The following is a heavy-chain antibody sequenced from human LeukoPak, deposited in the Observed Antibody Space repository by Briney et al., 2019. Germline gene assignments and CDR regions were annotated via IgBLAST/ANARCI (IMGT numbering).Heavy chain of an antibody. Sequence: GGSLRLSCAASGFTFSSYAMSWVRQAPGKGLEWVANIKQDGSEKYYVDSVKGRFTISRDNAKNSLYLQMNSLRAEDTAVYYCARGPRRSADAFDIWGQGTMVTVSS. J-gene: IGHJ3*02. V-gene: IGHV3-7*01. CDR2: IKQDGSEK. CDR3: ARGPRRSADAFDI. CDR1: GFTFSSYA.